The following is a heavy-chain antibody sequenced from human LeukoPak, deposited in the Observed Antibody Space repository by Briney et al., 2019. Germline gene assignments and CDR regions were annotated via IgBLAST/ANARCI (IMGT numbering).Heavy chain of an antibody. Sequence: ASVKVSRKASGYTFTGYYMHWVRQAPGQGLEWMGWINPNSGGTNYAQKFQGRVTMTRDTSISTAYMELSRLRSDDTAVYYCARDQVSTDSSDVWFDPWGQGTLVTVSS. J-gene: IGHJ5*02. D-gene: IGHD3-22*01. CDR1: GYTFTGYY. V-gene: IGHV1-2*02. CDR3: ARDQVSTDSSDVWFDP. CDR2: INPNSGGT.